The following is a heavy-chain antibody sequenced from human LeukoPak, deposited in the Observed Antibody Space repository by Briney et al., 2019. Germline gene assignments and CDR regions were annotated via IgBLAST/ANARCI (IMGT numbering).Heavy chain of an antibody. J-gene: IGHJ4*02. CDR1: GGSISSGDYY. CDR2: IYYSGST. CDR3: ARSRAHDYGDFFDY. V-gene: IGHV4-30-4*01. Sequence: SETLSLTCTVSGGSISSGDYYWSWIRQPPGKGLEWIGYIYYSGSTYYNPSLKSRVTKSVDTSKNQFSLKLSSVTAADTAVYYCARSRAHDYGDFFDYWGQGTLVTVSS. D-gene: IGHD4-17*01.